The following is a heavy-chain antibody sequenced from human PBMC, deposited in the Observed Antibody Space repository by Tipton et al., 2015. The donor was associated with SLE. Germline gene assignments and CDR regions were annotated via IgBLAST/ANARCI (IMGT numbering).Heavy chain of an antibody. CDR2: IYYSGST. CDR3: ARSEGAAGNFYYYNGMDV. J-gene: IGHJ6*02. CDR1: GGSISSGGYY. D-gene: IGHD6-13*01. V-gene: IGHV4-31*03. Sequence: TLSLTCTVSGGSISSGGYYWSWIRQHPGKGLEWIGYIYYSGSTYYNPSLKSRVTISEDMSKKQFSLRLSSVTAADTAVYYCARSEGAAGNFYYYNGMDVWGQGTTVTVSS.